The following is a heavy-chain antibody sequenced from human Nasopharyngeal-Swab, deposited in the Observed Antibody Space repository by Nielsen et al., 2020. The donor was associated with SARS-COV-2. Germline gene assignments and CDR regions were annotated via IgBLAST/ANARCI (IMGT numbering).Heavy chain of an antibody. J-gene: IGHJ6*02. D-gene: IGHD3-22*01. V-gene: IGHV1-18*01. CDR1: GYTFTSYG. CDR2: ISAYNGNT. CDR3: ARDFYRNHYDSSGYLDYYYYGMDV. Sequence: ASVKVSCKASGYTFTSYGISWVRQAPGQGLEWMGWISAYNGNTNYAQKLQGRVTMTTDTSTSTAYMELRSLRSDDTAVYYCARDFYRNHYDSSGYLDYYYYGMDVWGQGTTVTVSS.